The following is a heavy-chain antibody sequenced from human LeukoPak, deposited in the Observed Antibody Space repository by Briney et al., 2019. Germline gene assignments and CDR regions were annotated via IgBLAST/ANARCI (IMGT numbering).Heavy chain of an antibody. J-gene: IGHJ4*02. D-gene: IGHD2-15*01. CDR3: AKDLGYCSGGSCYGGFDY. V-gene: IGHV3-23*01. Sequence: GGSLRLSCAASGFTFSSYGMSWVRQAPGKGLEWVSAISGSGGSTYYADSVKGRFTISRDNSKNTLYLQMNSLRAEDTAVYYCAKDLGYCSGGSCYGGFDYWGQGTLVTVSS. CDR2: ISGSGGST. CDR1: GFTFSSYG.